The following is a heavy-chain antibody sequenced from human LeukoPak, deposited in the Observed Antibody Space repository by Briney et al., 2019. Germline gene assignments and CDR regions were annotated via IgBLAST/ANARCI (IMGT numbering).Heavy chain of an antibody. CDR3: ARSQGITMIVVVNYIDY. V-gene: IGHV1-2*02. CDR1: GYTFTGYY. D-gene: IGHD3-22*01. Sequence: ASVRVSCKASGYTFTGYYMHWVRQAPGQGLEWMGWINPNSGGTNYAQKFQGRVTMTRDTSISTAYMELSRLRSDDTAVYYCARSQGITMIVVVNYIDYWGQGTLVTVSS. CDR2: INPNSGGT. J-gene: IGHJ4*02.